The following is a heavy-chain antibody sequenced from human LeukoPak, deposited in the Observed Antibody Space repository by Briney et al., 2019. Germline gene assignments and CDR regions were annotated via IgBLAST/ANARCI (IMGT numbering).Heavy chain of an antibody. CDR3: TTTGITGTEINN. CDR2: IKTKSDGWTT. J-gene: IGHJ4*02. CDR1: GFTFSSYA. Sequence: GGSLRLSCAASGFTFSSYAMSWVRQAPGKGLEWVGRIKTKSDGWTTDYAAPVKGRFTISRDDSKNTVYLQMNSLKTEDIGLYYCTTTGITGTEINNWGQGTWVTVSS. D-gene: IGHD1/OR15-1a*01. V-gene: IGHV3-15*01.